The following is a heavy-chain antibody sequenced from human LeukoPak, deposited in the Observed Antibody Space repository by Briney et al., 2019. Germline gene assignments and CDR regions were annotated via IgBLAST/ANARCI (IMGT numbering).Heavy chain of an antibody. CDR3: AKDELQYYDFWSGYSNAFDI. V-gene: IGHV3-30*02. D-gene: IGHD3-3*01. CDR2: IRYDGSNK. CDR1: GFTFSSYG. J-gene: IGHJ3*02. Sequence: GGSLRLSCAASGFTFSSYGMHWVRQAPGKGLEWVAFIRYDGSNKYYADSVKGRFTIYRDNSKNTLYLQMNSLRAEDTAVYYCAKDELQYYDFWSGYSNAFDIWGQGTMVTVSS.